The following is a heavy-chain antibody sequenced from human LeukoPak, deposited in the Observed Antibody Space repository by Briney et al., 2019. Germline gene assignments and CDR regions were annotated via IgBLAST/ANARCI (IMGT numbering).Heavy chain of an antibody. D-gene: IGHD3-16*01. CDR2: IYSGGST. V-gene: IGHV3-66*01. Sequence: GGSLRLSCAASGFTVSSNYMSWVRQAPGKGLEWVSVIYSGGSTYYADSVKGRFTISRDNSKNTQYLQMNSLRAEDTAVYYCARALLGIFDYWGQGTLVTVSS. J-gene: IGHJ4*02. CDR1: GFTVSSNY. CDR3: ARALLGIFDY.